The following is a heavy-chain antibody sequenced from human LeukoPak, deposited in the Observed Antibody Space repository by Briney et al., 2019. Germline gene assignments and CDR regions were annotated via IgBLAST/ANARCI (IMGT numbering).Heavy chain of an antibody. CDR3: ARGYYDSRGLSNPFDP. CDR2: FSHRGGS. CDR1: GYSLSSGFF. J-gene: IGHJ5*02. D-gene: IGHD3-22*01. Sequence: PSETLSLTCTVSGYSLSSGFFCDWIRQSPGKGLEWIGSFSHRGGSYHNPSLKSRVTISVDTSKNQFSLKLSAVIAADTAVYYCARGYYDSRGLSNPFDPWGQGTLVTVSS. V-gene: IGHV4-38-2*02.